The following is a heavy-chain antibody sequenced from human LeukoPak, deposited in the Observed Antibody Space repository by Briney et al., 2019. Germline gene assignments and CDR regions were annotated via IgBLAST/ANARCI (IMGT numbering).Heavy chain of an antibody. D-gene: IGHD1-14*01. CDR2: INPSAGIT. V-gene: IGHV1-46*01. J-gene: IGHJ6*03. CDR3: ASRTIPNYYYYYYMDV. Sequence: ASVKVSCKASGYTFTSYHMHWVRQAPGQGLDWMGIINPSAGITTYAQKFQGRVAMTKDTSTSTAYMELSSLRSEDTAVYYCASRTIPNYYYYYYMDVWGKGTTVTVSS. CDR1: GYTFTSYH.